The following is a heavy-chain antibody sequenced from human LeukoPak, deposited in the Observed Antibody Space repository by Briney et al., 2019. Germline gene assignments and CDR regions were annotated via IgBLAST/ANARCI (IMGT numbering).Heavy chain of an antibody. V-gene: IGHV4-39*01. CDR2: IYYSGST. CDR1: GGSISSSSYY. Sequence: SETLSLTCTVSGGSISSSSYYWGWIRQPPGKGLEWIGSIYYSGSTSYNPSLKSRVTISVDTSKNQFPLRLSSVTAADTAVYYCARQLWFGESKDYWGQGTLVTVSS. D-gene: IGHD3-10*01. J-gene: IGHJ4*02. CDR3: ARQLWFGESKDY.